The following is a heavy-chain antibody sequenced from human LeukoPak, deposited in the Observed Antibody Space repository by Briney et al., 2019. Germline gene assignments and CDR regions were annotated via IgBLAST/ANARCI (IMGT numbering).Heavy chain of an antibody. CDR3: ARGTPDYGDPMFFDY. V-gene: IGHV5-51*01. CDR2: IYPGDSDT. Sequence: GESLKISCKGSGYSFTSYWIGWVRRMPGKGLEWMGIIYPGDSDTRYSPSFQGQVTISADKSISTAYLQWSSLKASDTAMYYCARGTPDYGDPMFFDYWGQGTLVTVSS. D-gene: IGHD4-17*01. J-gene: IGHJ4*02. CDR1: GYSFTSYW.